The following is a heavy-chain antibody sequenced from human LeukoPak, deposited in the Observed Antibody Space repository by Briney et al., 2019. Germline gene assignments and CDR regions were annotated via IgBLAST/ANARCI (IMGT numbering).Heavy chain of an antibody. CDR1: GYTLTTSY. CDR3: ARERRYDFWSGYTKAFDP. D-gene: IGHD3-3*01. CDR2: MRNRGGST. V-gene: IGHV1-46*01. Sequence: ASLRVCSKASGYTLTTSYMHSVRQSPRHGLEWRGIMRNRGGSTTHTQTFQGRVTMTRDMSTSTVYMELSSLRSEDTAVYYCARERRYDFWSGYTKAFDPWGQGTLATVSS. J-gene: IGHJ5*02.